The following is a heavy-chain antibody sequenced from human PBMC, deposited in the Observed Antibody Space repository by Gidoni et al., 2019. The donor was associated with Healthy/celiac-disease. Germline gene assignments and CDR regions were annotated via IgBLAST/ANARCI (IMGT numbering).Heavy chain of an antibody. CDR2: IYYSWST. CDR1: GGSISSSSYY. CDR3: ATPHYYDSSGYRWADAFDI. D-gene: IGHD3-22*01. Sequence: QLQLQESGPGLVKPSETLSLTCTVSGGSISSSSYYWGWIRQPPGKGLEWIGSIYYSWSTYYNPSLKSRVTISVDTSKTQFSLKLSSVTAADTAVYYCATPHYYDSSGYRWADAFDIWGQGTMVTVSS. J-gene: IGHJ3*02. V-gene: IGHV4-39*01.